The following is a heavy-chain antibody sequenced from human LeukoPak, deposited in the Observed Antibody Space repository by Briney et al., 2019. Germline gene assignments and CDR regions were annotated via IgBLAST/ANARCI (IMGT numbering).Heavy chain of an antibody. CDR3: ARAVITFGGVVAKGFDC. D-gene: IGHD3-16*02. J-gene: IGHJ4*02. Sequence: SETLSLTCTVSSGSISSYYWSWIRQPPGKGLEWIGYIYYSGSTDYNPSLKSRVTISVDTSKNQFSLNLSSVTAADTAVYYCARAVITFGGVVAKGFDCWGQGTLVTVSS. V-gene: IGHV4-59*01. CDR2: IYYSGST. CDR1: SGSISSYY.